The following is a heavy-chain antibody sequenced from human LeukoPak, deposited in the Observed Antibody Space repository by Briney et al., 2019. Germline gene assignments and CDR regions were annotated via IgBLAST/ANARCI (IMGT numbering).Heavy chain of an antibody. D-gene: IGHD4-17*01. CDR2: INHSGST. V-gene: IGHV4-4*02. J-gene: IGHJ5*02. CDR1: GGSISSSNW. Sequence: SETLSLTCAVSGGSISSSNWWSWVRQPPGKGLEWIGEINHSGSTNYNPSLKSRVTISVDTSKNQFSLKLSSVTAADTAVYYCARILPGTVTTDRYNWFDPWGQGTLVTVSS. CDR3: ARILPGTVTTDRYNWFDP.